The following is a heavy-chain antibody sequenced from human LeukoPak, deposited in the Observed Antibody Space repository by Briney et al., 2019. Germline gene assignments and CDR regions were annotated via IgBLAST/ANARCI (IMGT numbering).Heavy chain of an antibody. V-gene: IGHV3-30*02. CDR1: GFSISCCG. Sequence: GGSLRLSCAASGFSISCCGMHWVRQAPGKGLEWVAFIRHDGSNEYYGDSVKGRFTISRDISKNTLYLQLNSLRVDDTAAYYCARTIWTSNKWFDPWGQGILVTVSS. D-gene: IGHD2-21*01. CDR3: ARTIWTSNKWFDP. CDR2: IRHDGSNE. J-gene: IGHJ5*02.